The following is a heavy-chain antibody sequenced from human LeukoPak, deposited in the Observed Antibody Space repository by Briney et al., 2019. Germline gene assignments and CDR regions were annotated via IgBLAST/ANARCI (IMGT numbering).Heavy chain of an antibody. CDR3: ARDIYGGNVFDY. D-gene: IGHD4-23*01. V-gene: IGHV4-59*12. CDR1: GGSISNKY. CDR2: IYHSGST. Sequence: SETLSLTCTVSGGSISNKYWSWIRQPPGKGLEWIGSIYHSGSTYYNPSLKSRVTISVDTSKNQFSLKLSSVTAADTAVYYCARDIYGGNVFDYWGQGTLVTVSS. J-gene: IGHJ4*02.